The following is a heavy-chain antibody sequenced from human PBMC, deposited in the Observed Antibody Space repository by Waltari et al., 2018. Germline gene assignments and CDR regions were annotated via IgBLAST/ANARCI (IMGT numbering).Heavy chain of an antibody. Sequence: EVLLVESGGGLVQPGGSLRLSCAASGFTVRSNYMSWVRQAPGKGLEWVAVRYGAGTTYAADSVKGRFTITRDNSRNTMSLQMDTLRAEDAAVYYCARSPTGTGYLYYFDYWGQGTLVTVSS. V-gene: IGHV3-66*01. CDR3: ARSPTGTGYLYYFDY. CDR2: RYGAGTT. CDR1: GFTVRSNY. J-gene: IGHJ4*02. D-gene: IGHD2-8*02.